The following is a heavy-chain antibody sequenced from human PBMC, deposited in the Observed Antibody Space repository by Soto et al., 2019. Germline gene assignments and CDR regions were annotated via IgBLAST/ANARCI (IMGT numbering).Heavy chain of an antibody. D-gene: IGHD1-1*01. CDR2: IFRSGNT. CDR1: GDSISSGDYY. V-gene: IGHV4-31*03. Sequence: QVQLQESGPGLVKPSQTLSLTCTVSGDSISSGDYYWTWIRQHPGRGLEWIGYIFRSGNTYYNLSLKSRVTISVDTSNNRFSLKLGSLTDADTAVYYCARVGITNSAAVDMWGQGTMVTVSS. CDR3: ARVGITNSAAVDM. J-gene: IGHJ3*02.